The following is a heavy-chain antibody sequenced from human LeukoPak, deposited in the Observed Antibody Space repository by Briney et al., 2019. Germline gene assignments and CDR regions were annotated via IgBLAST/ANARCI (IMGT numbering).Heavy chain of an antibody. V-gene: IGHV3-23*01. CDR3: AKDNSGNFSSPFDY. J-gene: IGHJ4*02. CDR2: ISGSGGDT. CDR1: GFTFSNYA. Sequence: PGGSLRLSCAASGFTFSNYAMTWVRQSPGKGLEWVSTISGSGGDTYYADSVKGRFTMSRDNSKNTLDLQMSSLRAEDTAIYYCAKDNSGNFSSPFDYWGQGTLVAVSS. D-gene: IGHD1-26*01.